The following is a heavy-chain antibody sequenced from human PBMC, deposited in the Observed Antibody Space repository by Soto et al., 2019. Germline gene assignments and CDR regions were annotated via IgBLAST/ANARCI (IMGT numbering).Heavy chain of an antibody. CDR3: AKGPPSIQLWPGGAFDI. J-gene: IGHJ3*02. D-gene: IGHD5-18*01. CDR2: ISTNGGST. Sequence: PGGSLRLSCSASGFTFSIYAMHWVRQAPGKGLEYVSSISTNGGSTDYADSVKGRFTISRDNSKNTVYLQMSSLRVEDTAVYYCAKGPPSIQLWPGGAFDIWGQGTMVTVSS. CDR1: GFTFSIYA. V-gene: IGHV3-64D*06.